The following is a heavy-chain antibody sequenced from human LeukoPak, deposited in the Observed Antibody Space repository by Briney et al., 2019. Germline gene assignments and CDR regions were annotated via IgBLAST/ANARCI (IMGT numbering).Heavy chain of an antibody. CDR2: ISISGTI. D-gene: IGHD4-11*01. CDR1: GFTLRIYG. CDR3: TRDLTTVTTAFDY. V-gene: IGHV3-48*04. J-gene: IGHJ4*02. Sequence: PGGSLRLSCAASGFTLRIYGMNWVRQAPGKWLEWVAFISISGTIYYAVPVMGRFTISRDNARNSLYLEMNSLIAEDTAVYYCTRDLTTVTTAFDYWGQGTLVTVSS.